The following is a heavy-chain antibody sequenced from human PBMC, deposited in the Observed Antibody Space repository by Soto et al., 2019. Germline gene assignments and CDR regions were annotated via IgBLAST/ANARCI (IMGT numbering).Heavy chain of an antibody. CDR3: ARDAYYYGSGSYFAY. J-gene: IGHJ4*02. CDR2: ISSSSSYT. V-gene: IGHV3-11*05. D-gene: IGHD3-10*01. Sequence: QVQLVESGGGLVKPGGSLRLSCAASGFTFSDYYMSWIRQAPGKGLEWVSYISSSSSYTNYADSVKGRFTISRDNAKNSMYLQMNSLGAEDTAVYYCARDAYYYGSGSYFAYWGQGTLVTVSS. CDR1: GFTFSDYY.